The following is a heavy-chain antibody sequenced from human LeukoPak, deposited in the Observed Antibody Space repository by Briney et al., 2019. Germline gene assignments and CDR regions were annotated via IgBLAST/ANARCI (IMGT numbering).Heavy chain of an antibody. Sequence: GGSLRLSCAASGFTFSNAWMSWVRQAPGKGLVWVARVNSDGFSTTYADSVKGRFTISRDNTKNTLYLQMKRLRVEDTAVYYCTRDYGAWGQGTLVTVSS. J-gene: IGHJ5*02. V-gene: IGHV3-74*03. D-gene: IGHD4/OR15-4a*01. CDR1: GFTFSNAW. CDR3: TRDYGA. CDR2: VNSDGFST.